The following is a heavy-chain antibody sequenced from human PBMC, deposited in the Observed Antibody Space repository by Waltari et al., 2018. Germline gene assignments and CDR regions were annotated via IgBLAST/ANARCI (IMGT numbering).Heavy chain of an antibody. Sequence: QVQLVQSGAEVKKPGSSVKVSCKASGGTVSSYGISWVRQAPGQRLEWMGKIIPFFGSPDYAENFQGRVTITADESTTTTYLELSSLRSEDTAVYYCARIPYYYDKAPLDSWGQGTQVTVSP. CDR2: IIPFFGSP. CDR1: GGTVSSYG. CDR3: ARIPYYYDKAPLDS. J-gene: IGHJ4*02. V-gene: IGHV1-69*18. D-gene: IGHD3-22*01.